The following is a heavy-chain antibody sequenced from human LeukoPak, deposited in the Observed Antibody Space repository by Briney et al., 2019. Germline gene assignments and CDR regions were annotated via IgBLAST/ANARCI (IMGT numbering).Heavy chain of an antibody. D-gene: IGHD2-21*01. CDR2: ISDSGNT. CDR1: GFTLSSYA. J-gene: IGHJ4*02. V-gene: IGHV3-23*01. CDR3: AKAPVTTCRGAYCYPFDY. Sequence: GGSLRLSCAASGFTLSSYAMSWVRQAPGKGLEWVSAISDSGNTYHADSVKGRFTISRDSSKNTLLLQMNRLRPEDAAVYYCAKAPVTTCRGAYCYPFDYWGQGTLVTVSS.